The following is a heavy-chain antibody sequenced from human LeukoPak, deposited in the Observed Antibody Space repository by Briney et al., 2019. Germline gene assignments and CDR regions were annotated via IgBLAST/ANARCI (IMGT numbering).Heavy chain of an antibody. CDR2: SHYSGNT. J-gene: IGHJ4*02. CDR1: GDSFTNH. CDR3: ARGGYSNGYGPYHFDS. Sequence: SGTLCLSCTVSGDSFTNHWSWLRHPPRRERQWIGYSHYSGNTKYNPALKRRVTMSVDASKNQFSLRLTSMAGADTAVDFCARGGYSNGYGPYHFDSWGQGTLVIVSS. D-gene: IGHD5-18*01. V-gene: IGHV4-59*01.